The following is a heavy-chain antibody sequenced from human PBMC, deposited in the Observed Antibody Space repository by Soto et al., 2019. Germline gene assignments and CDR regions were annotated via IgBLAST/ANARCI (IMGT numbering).Heavy chain of an antibody. CDR3: ARGPYDSSGYLGVADY. V-gene: IGHV4-34*01. CDR1: GGSFSGYY. D-gene: IGHD3-22*01. CDR2: INHSGST. Sequence: XETLSLTVAVYGGSFSGYYWSWMRQPPGKGLEWIGEINHSGSTNYNPSLKSRVTISVDTSKNQFSLKLSSVTAADTAVYYCARGPYDSSGYLGVADYWGQGTLVTVSS. J-gene: IGHJ4*02.